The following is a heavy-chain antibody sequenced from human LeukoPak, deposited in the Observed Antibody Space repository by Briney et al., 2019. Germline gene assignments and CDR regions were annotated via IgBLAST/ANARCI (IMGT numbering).Heavy chain of an antibody. CDR2: IWYDGSNK. Sequence: PGRSLRLSCAASGFTFSSYGMHWVRQAPVKGLEWVAVIWYDGSNKYYADSVRGRFTISRDNSKNTLYLQMNSLRADDTAVYYCAKPYDIWSGYLVDCWGQGTLVTVSS. D-gene: IGHD3/OR15-3a*01. CDR1: GFTFSSYG. V-gene: IGHV3-33*06. CDR3: AKPYDIWSGYLVDC. J-gene: IGHJ4*02.